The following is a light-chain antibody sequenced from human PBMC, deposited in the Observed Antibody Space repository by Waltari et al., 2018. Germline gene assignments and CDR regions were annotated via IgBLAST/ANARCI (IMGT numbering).Light chain of an antibody. J-gene: IGKJ1*01. CDR1: QSISTW. CDR2: KAS. Sequence: DIQMTQSPSTLSASLGDRVTITCRASQSISTWLAWYQQQPGKAPKLLIYKASNLESGVPSRFSGSGSGTEFTLTISSLQPDDLATYYCQQYNILWTFGQGTKVEIK. V-gene: IGKV1-5*03. CDR3: QQYNILWT.